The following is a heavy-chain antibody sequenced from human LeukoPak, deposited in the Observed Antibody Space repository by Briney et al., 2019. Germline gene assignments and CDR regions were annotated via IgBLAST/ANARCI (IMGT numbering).Heavy chain of an antibody. CDR3: AKSLISSSWGGDYYYYGMDV. V-gene: IGHV3-30*18. J-gene: IGHJ6*02. D-gene: IGHD6-13*01. Sequence: GGSLRLSCAASGFTFSSYGMHWVRQAPGKGLEWVAVISYDGSNKYYADSVKGRFTISRDNSKNTLYLQMNSLRAEDTDVYYCAKSLISSSWGGDYYYYGMDVWGQGTTVTVSS. CDR2: ISYDGSNK. CDR1: GFTFSSYG.